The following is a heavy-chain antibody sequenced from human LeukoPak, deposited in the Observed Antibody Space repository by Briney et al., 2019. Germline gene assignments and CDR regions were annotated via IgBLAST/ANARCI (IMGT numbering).Heavy chain of an antibody. V-gene: IGHV4-61*02. D-gene: IGHD3-10*01. J-gene: IGHJ5*02. CDR3: AREDAITKAWFGELNWFDP. CDR1: GDSISTGNYY. Sequence: SETLSLTCTVSGDSISTGNYYWSWIRQPAGKGLEWIGRIYSSGSSNYNPSLKSRVTISVDTSKNQFSLNLNSVTAADTAVYYCAREDAITKAWFGELNWFDPWGQGTLVTVSS. CDR2: IYSSGSS.